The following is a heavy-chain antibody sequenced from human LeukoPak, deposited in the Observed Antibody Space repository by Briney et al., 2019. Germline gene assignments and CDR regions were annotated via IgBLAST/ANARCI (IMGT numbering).Heavy chain of an antibody. Sequence: SETLSLTCAVYGGSFSGYYWSWIRQPPGKGLEWIGEINHSGSTNYNPSLKSRVTISVDTSKNQFSLKLSSLTAADTAVYYCARAGLDFWSGYVDYYYYMDVWGKGTTVTVSS. CDR1: GGSFSGYY. J-gene: IGHJ6*03. D-gene: IGHD3-3*01. CDR3: ARAGLDFWSGYVDYYYYMDV. CDR2: INHSGST. V-gene: IGHV4-34*01.